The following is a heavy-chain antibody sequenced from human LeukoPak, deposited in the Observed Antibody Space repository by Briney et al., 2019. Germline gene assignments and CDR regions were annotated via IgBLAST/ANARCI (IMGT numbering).Heavy chain of an antibody. Sequence: PGGSLRLSCAASGFRFSSYAMSWVRQAPGKGLEWVSAISGSGVSTYYADSVKGRFTVSRDNAKYSLYLQMNSLRAEDTAVYYCAREANYGDYVGIDYWGQGTLVTVSS. CDR3: AREANYGDYVGIDY. CDR2: ISGSGVST. CDR1: GFRFSSYA. D-gene: IGHD4-17*01. J-gene: IGHJ4*02. V-gene: IGHV3-23*01.